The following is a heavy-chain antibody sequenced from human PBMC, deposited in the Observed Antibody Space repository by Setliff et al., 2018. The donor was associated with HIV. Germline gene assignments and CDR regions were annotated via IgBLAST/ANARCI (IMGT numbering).Heavy chain of an antibody. CDR3: ARDYGSGSYDH. CDR1: GGSISSYY. CDR2: SHNNGNT. Sequence: SQTLSLTCTVSGGSISSYYWSWIRQPPGEGLEWIGYSHNNGNTHYNPSLKSRVTLALDTSTNQFSLKLRSVTAADTAVYYCARDYGSGSYDHWGQGTLVTVSS. D-gene: IGHD3-10*01. J-gene: IGHJ5*02. V-gene: IGHV4-59*08.